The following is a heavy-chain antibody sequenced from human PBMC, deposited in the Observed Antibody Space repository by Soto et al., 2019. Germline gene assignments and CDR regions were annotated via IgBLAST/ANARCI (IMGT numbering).Heavy chain of an antibody. V-gene: IGHV1-2*04. CDR1: GYTFTGYY. Sequence: QVQLVQSGAEVKKPGASVKVSCKASGYTFTGYYMHWVRQAPGQGLEWMGWINPNSGGTNYAQKFQGWVTMTRDTSISTAYMELSRLRSDDRAVYYCARGSRVLGGSLSLGYWGQGTLVTVSS. CDR3: ARGSRVLGGSLSLGY. CDR2: INPNSGGT. J-gene: IGHJ4*02. D-gene: IGHD3-16*01.